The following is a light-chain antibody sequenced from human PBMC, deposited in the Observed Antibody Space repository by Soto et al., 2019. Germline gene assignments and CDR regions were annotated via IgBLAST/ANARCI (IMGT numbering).Light chain of an antibody. V-gene: IGKV3-15*01. Sequence: EIVMTQSPATLSVSPGERATLSCRASQSDSSNLAWYQQKPGQAPRLLIYGASTRATGIPARFSGSGSGTEFTLTISSLQSEDFAVYYCQHYNNRPRTFGQGTKLEIK. CDR1: QSDSSN. CDR2: GAS. J-gene: IGKJ2*01. CDR3: QHYNNRPRT.